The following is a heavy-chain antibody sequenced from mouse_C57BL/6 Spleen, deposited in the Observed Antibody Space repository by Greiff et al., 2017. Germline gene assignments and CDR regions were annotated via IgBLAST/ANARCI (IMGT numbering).Heavy chain of an antibody. Sequence: VKLVESGPELVKPGASVKISCKASGYAFSSSWMNWVKQRPGKGLEWIGRIYPGDGDTNYNGKFKGKATLTADKSSSTAYMQLSSLTSEDSAVYFCAIRYDYGGDWWFEVWGTGTPGTVSP. CDR2: IYPGDGDT. CDR3: AIRYDYGGDWWFEV. J-gene: IGHJ1*03. V-gene: IGHV1-82*01. CDR1: GYAFSSSW. D-gene: IGHD2-4*01.